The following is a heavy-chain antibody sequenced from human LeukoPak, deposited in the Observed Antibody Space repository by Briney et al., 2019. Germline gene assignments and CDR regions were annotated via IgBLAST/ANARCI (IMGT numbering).Heavy chain of an antibody. Sequence: PSQTLFLTCTVSGGSISSGDYYWSCMRQPPGKGLDWIGYSYYSVSTYYNPTLNSRVTISLDTSKSQYSLRLSSVTAADTAVYYCARAELLPNFFYYYGMDVWGQGTTVTVSS. CDR1: GGSISSGDYY. V-gene: IGHV4-30-4*08. D-gene: IGHD2-15*01. CDR3: ARAELLPNFFYYYGMDV. CDR2: SYYSVST. J-gene: IGHJ6*02.